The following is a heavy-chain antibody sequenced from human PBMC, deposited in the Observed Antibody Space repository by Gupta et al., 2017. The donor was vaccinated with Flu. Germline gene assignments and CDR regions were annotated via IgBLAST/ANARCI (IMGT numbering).Heavy chain of an antibody. CDR3: ATSTAAITFDAFDI. CDR2: IGFDGSNK. CDR1: GFTFRTYG. D-gene: IGHD6-13*01. J-gene: IGHJ3*02. Sequence: QVQLVESGGGVVQSGRSLRLSCAASGFTFRTYGMQWVRQAPGKGLEWVAAIGFDGSNKYYADSVKGRFTISRDNSKNSLYLQINSLGADDTGMYYCATSTAAITFDAFDIWGQGTMVTV. V-gene: IGHV3-33*01.